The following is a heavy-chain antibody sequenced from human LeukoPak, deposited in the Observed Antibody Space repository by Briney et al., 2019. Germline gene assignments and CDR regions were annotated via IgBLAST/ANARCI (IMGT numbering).Heavy chain of an antibody. CDR2: INSDGSST. V-gene: IGHV3-74*01. Sequence: GGSLRLSCAASGFTFSSYWMHWVRQAPGKGLVWVSRINSDGSSTSYADSVKGRFTISRDNAKNTLHLQMNSLRAEDTAVYYCAREVDDYYYYYMDVWGKGTTVTVSS. D-gene: IGHD5-12*01. CDR3: AREVDDYYYYYMDV. J-gene: IGHJ6*03. CDR1: GFTFSSYW.